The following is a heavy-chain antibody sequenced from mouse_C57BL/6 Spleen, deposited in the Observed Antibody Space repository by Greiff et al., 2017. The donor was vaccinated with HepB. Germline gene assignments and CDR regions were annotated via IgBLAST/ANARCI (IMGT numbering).Heavy chain of an antibody. D-gene: IGHD3-2*02. CDR3: AQLMLPVDY. CDR2: IDPSDSYT. CDR1: GYTFTSYW. Sequence: QVQLQQPGAELVKPGASVKLSCKASGYTFTSYWMQWVKQRPGQGLEWIGEIDPSDSYTNYNQKFKGKATLTVDTSSSTAYMQLSSLTSEDSAVYYGAQLMLPVDYWGQGTTLTVSS. V-gene: IGHV1-50*01. J-gene: IGHJ2*01.